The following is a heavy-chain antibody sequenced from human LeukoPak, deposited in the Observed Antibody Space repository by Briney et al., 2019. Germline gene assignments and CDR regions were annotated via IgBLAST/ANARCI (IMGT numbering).Heavy chain of an antibody. Sequence: ASVKVSCKASGYTFTGYYMHWVRQAPGQGLEWMGWINPNSGGTNYAQKFQGRVTMTRDTSISTTYMELSRLRSDDTAVYYCAREDPRGSSSPQYYYYYMDVWGKGTTVTVSS. CDR3: AREDPRGSSSPQYYYYYMDV. D-gene: IGHD6-6*01. V-gene: IGHV1-2*02. J-gene: IGHJ6*03. CDR1: GYTFTGYY. CDR2: INPNSGGT.